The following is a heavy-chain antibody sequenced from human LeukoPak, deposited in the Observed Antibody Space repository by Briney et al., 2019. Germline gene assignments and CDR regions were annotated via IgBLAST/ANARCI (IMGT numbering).Heavy chain of an antibody. D-gene: IGHD6-19*01. J-gene: IGHJ4*02. CDR2: ISTSSTYT. Sequence: KAGGSLRLSCTASGFTFSDYYMTWIRQAPGKGLEWLSYISTSSTYTNYADSVKGRFTISRDNAKNSLYLQMNSLRAEDTAVYYCARDLKGSAWYVDYWGQGTLVTVSS. CDR1: GFTFSDYY. V-gene: IGHV3-11*05. CDR3: ARDLKGSAWYVDY.